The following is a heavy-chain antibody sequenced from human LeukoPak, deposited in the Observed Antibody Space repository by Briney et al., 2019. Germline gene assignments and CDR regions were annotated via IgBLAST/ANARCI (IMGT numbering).Heavy chain of an antibody. Sequence: GGSLRLSCAVSGFTFSSYGMHWVRQAPGKGLEWVAVISYDGSNKYYADSVKGRFTISRDNSKNTLYLQMNSLRAEDTAVYYCAKDSSERYYYYGMDVWGQGTTVTVSS. J-gene: IGHJ6*02. CDR2: ISYDGSNK. V-gene: IGHV3-30*18. CDR3: AKDSSERYYYYGMDV. CDR1: GFTFSSYG.